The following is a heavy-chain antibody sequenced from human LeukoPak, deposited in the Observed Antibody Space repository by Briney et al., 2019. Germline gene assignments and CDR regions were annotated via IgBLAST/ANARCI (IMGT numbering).Heavy chain of an antibody. J-gene: IGHJ6*03. CDR1: GYTFTSYD. V-gene: IGHV1-8*01. Sequence: GASVKVSCKSAGYTFTSYDINWVRQATGQGLGWMGWLNTNSGNTGYAQKLQGRVTMTRNTSISTAYMELSSLRSEDTAVYYCARTRIAARWAYYYYMDVWGKGTTVTVSS. CDR2: LNTNSGNT. CDR3: ARTRIAARWAYYYYMDV. D-gene: IGHD6-6*01.